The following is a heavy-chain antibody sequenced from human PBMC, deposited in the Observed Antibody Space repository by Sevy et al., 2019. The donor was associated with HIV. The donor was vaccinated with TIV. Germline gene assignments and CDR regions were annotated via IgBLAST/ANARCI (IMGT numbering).Heavy chain of an antibody. CDR3: ARDGYCSSTSCYMLPRKYYYYYYMDV. V-gene: IGHV3-7*03. D-gene: IGHD2-2*03. CDR2: IKQDGSEK. Sequence: GGSLRLSCAASGFTFSSYWMSWVRQAPGKGLEWVANIKQDGSEKYYRDSVKGRFPSSRDNAKNSLYVQSNSLRAEDTTVYYCARDGYCSSTSCYMLPRKYYYYYYMDVWGKGTTVTVSS. CDR1: GFTFSSYW. J-gene: IGHJ6*03.